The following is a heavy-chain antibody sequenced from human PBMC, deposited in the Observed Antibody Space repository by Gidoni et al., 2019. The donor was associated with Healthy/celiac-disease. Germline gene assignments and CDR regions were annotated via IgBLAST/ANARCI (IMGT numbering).Heavy chain of an antibody. D-gene: IGHD2-21*01. J-gene: IGHJ4*02. V-gene: IGHV3-74*01. Sequence: SVKGRFTISRDNAKNTLYLQMNSLRAEDTAVYYCARASRAYCGGDCYLWYWGQGTLVTVSS. CDR3: ARASRAYCGGDCYLWY.